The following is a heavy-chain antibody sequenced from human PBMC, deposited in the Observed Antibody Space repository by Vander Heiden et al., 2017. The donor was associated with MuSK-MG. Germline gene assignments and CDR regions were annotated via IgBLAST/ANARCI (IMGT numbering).Heavy chain of an antibody. CDR1: GGTFSSYA. V-gene: IGHV1-69*04. CDR2: IIPILGIA. Sequence: QVQLVQSGAEVKKPGSSVKVSCKASGGTFSSYAISWVRQAPGQGLEWMGRIIPILGIAKYAQKFQGRVTITADKSTSTAYMELSSLRSEDTAVYYCARAHCSSTSCYAYNWFDPWGQGTLVTVSS. J-gene: IGHJ5*02. D-gene: IGHD2-2*01. CDR3: ARAHCSSTSCYAYNWFDP.